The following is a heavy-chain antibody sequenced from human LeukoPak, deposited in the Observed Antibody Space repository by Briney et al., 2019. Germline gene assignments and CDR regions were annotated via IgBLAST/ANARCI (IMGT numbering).Heavy chain of an antibody. CDR2: IRYDGSNK. V-gene: IGHV3-30*02. D-gene: IGHD2-2*01. CDR3: AILLVPAARMYNWFDP. Sequence: GGSPRLSCAASGFTFSSYGMHWVRQAPGKGLEWVAFIRYDGSNKYYADSVKGRFTISRDNSKNTLYLQMNSLRAADTAVYYCAILLVPAARMYNWFDPWGQGTLVTVSS. J-gene: IGHJ5*02. CDR1: GFTFSSYG.